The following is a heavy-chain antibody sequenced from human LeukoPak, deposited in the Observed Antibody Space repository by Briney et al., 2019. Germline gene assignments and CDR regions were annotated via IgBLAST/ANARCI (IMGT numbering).Heavy chain of an antibody. V-gene: IGHV1-58*01. J-gene: IGHJ6*03. CDR1: GFTFTSSA. Sequence: SVKVSCKASGFTFTSSAVQWVRQARGQRLEWIGWIVVGSGKTNYAQKFQDRVTITADDSTTTAYMELSSLTPEDTAIYYCARLGHCGETNCYSDFYYMDVWGKGTTVTVSS. CDR2: IVVGSGKT. D-gene: IGHD2-21*01. CDR3: ARLGHCGETNCYSDFYYMDV.